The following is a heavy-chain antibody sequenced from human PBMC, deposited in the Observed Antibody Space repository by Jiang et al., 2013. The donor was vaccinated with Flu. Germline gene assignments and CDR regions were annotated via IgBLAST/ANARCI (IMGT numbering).Heavy chain of an antibody. Sequence: CGAEVKKPGASVKVSCKASGYTFTSYAMHWVRQAPGQRLEWMGWINAGNGNTKYSQKFQGRVTITRDTSASTAYMELSSLRSEDTAVYYCARAGHCSGGSCYSEWFDPWGQGTLVTVSS. CDR1: GYTFTSYA. J-gene: IGHJ5*02. CDR2: INAGNGNT. CDR3: ARAGHCSGGSCYSEWFDP. D-gene: IGHD2-15*01. V-gene: IGHV1-3*01.